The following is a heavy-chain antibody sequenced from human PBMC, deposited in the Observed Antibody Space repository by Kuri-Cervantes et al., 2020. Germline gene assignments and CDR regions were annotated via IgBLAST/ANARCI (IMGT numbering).Heavy chain of an antibody. J-gene: IGHJ5*02. V-gene: IGHV4-4*07. D-gene: IGHD3-3*01. Sequence: SETLSLTCTVSGGSISGSYWSWIRQPAGKGLEWIGRVYQSNGNTNYNPSLQSRVTISLDTSKNQFSLKLSSVTAADTAVYYCARLTTYNWFDPWGQGTLVTVSS. CDR1: GGSISGSY. CDR2: VYQSNGNT. CDR3: ARLTTYNWFDP.